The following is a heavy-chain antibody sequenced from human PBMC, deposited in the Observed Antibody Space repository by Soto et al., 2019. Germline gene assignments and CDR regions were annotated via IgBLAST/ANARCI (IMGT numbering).Heavy chain of an antibody. J-gene: IGHJ3*01. CDR1: GYTFTTYY. V-gene: IGHV1-46*01. Sequence: GASVKVSFKACGYTFTTYYIHWFRQAPGQGLEWMGIINANYGSTTYAQKFQGRVSMTRDTSTSTVYMELSSLRSEDTAVYYCARWSQDAFDFWGQGTMVTVSS. CDR3: ARWSQDAFDF. CDR2: INANYGST.